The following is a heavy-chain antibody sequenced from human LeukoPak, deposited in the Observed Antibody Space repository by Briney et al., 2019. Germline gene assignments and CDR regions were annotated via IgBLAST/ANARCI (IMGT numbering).Heavy chain of an antibody. CDR3: ARGKYIDSGSYNVFDY. J-gene: IGHJ4*02. CDR1: GGSVSSDDYY. CDR2: IYQGGST. Sequence: PSETLSLTCTVSGGSVSSDDYYWSWIRQPPGKGLEWIGYIYQGGSTSYHPSLMSRVTISVDRSKNHFSLQLTSVTAADTAVYYCARGKYIDSGSYNVFDYWGQGTLVTVSS. V-gene: IGHV4-30-2*01. D-gene: IGHD3-10*01.